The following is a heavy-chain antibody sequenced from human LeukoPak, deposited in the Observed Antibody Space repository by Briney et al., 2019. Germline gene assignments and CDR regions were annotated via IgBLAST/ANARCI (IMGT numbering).Heavy chain of an antibody. D-gene: IGHD6-19*01. V-gene: IGHV3-53*01. CDR2: IYSGGST. J-gene: IGHJ6*02. CDR3: ARDNSSGWWYYYGMDV. CDR1: GFTVSSNY. Sequence: GWSLRLSCAASGFTVSSNYMSWVRQAPGKGLEWVSVIYSGGSTYYADSVKGRFTISRDNSKNTLYLQMNSLRAEDTAVYYCARDNSSGWWYYYGMDVWGQGTTVTVSS.